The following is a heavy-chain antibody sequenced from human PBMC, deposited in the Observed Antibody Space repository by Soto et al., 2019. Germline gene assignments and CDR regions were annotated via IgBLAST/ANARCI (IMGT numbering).Heavy chain of an antibody. Sequence: GGSLRLSCAASGFTFSDYYMSWIRQAPGKGLEWVSYISSSGSTIYYADSVKGRFTISRDNAKNSLYLQMNSLRAEDTAVYYCAREFRAINYDYFDYWGQGTLVTVSS. CDR1: GFTFSDYY. J-gene: IGHJ4*02. D-gene: IGHD1-7*01. V-gene: IGHV3-11*01. CDR2: ISSSGSTI. CDR3: AREFRAINYDYFDY.